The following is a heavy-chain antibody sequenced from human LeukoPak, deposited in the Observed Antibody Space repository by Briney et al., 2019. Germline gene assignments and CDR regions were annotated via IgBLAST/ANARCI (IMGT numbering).Heavy chain of an antibody. D-gene: IGHD5-12*01. V-gene: IGHV3-30*02. J-gene: IGHJ4*02. CDR1: GFTFSSSG. CDR2: IRYDGSNK. CDR3: AKDRSGYSGYAEY. Sequence: PGGSVRLSCAVSGFTFSSSGMHWVRQAPGKGLEWVAFIRYDGSNKYYADSVKGRFTISRDNSKNTLYLQMNSLRAEDTAVYNCAKDRSGYSGYAEYWGQGTLVTVSS.